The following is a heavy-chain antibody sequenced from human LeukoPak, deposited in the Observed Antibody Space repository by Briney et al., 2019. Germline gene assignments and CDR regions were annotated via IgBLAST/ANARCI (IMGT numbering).Heavy chain of an antibody. Sequence: GGSLRLSCAASGFTFSSYWMSWVRQAPGKGLEWVANIKKDGSEKYYVDSVKGRFTISRDNAKNSLYLQMNSLRAEDTALYYCGRGRSGLDYWGQGTLVTVSS. J-gene: IGHJ4*02. CDR1: GFTFSSYW. V-gene: IGHV3-7*01. CDR3: GRGRSGLDY. CDR2: IKKDGSEK. D-gene: IGHD3-3*01.